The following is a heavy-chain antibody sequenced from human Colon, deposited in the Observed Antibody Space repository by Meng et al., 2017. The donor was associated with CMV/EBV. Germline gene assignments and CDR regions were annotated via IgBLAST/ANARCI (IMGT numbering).Heavy chain of an antibody. J-gene: IGHJ5*02. CDR1: GFTFSSYW. CDR2: IKPDGSEK. D-gene: IGHD3-22*01. CDR3: ARDEGWGDSGGYYATWFDP. V-gene: IGHV3-7*01. Sequence: LSLTCAASGFTFSSYWMSWVRQAPGKGLEWVANIKPDGSEKLYVDSVKGRFTISRDNAENSLYLQMNSLRAEDTAVYYCARDEGWGDSGGYYATWFDPWGQGTLVTVSS.